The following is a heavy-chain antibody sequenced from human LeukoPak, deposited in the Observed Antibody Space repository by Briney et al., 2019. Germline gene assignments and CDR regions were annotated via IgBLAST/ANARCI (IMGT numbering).Heavy chain of an antibody. CDR2: ISAYNGNT. J-gene: IGHJ4*02. CDR3: AREYSGYDWGQFDY. D-gene: IGHD5-12*01. V-gene: IGHV1-18*01. CDR1: GYTFTSYG. Sequence: ASVKVSCKASGYTFTSYGISWVRQAPGQGLEWMGWISAYNGNTNYAQKLQGRVTMTTDTSTSTAYMELRSLRSDDAAVYYCAREYSGYDWGQFDYWAREPWSPSPQ.